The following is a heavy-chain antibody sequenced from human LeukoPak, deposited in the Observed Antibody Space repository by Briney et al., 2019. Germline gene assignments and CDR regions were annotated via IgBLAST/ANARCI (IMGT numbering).Heavy chain of an antibody. CDR3: ATVFPDQGYFDY. J-gene: IGHJ4*02. CDR1: GYTLTELS. Sequence: GASVKVSCKVSGYTLTELSMHWVRQAPGKGREGMGGFDPEDGETIYAQKFQGRVTMTEDTSTDTAYMELSSLRSEDTAVYYCATVFPDQGYFDYWGQGTLVTVSS. V-gene: IGHV1-24*01. CDR2: FDPEDGET. D-gene: IGHD1-14*01.